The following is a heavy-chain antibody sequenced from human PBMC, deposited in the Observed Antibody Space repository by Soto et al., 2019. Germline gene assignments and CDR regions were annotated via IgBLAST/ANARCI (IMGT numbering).Heavy chain of an antibody. D-gene: IGHD6-13*01. CDR2: IYYSGST. CDR3: ARDHIAAAGGWFAP. V-gene: IGHV4-30-4*01. Sequence: SETLSLTCTVSGGSISSGDYYWSWIRQPPGKGLEWIGYIYYSGSTYYNPSLKSRVTISVDTSKNQFSLKLSSVTAADTAVYYCARDHIAAAGGWFAPWRQGTLVTVSS. CDR1: GGSISSGDYY. J-gene: IGHJ5*02.